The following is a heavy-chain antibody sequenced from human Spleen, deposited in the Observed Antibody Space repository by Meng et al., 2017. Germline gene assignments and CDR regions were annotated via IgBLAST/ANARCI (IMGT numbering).Heavy chain of an antibody. Sequence: GESLKISCVAPGLSFTDAWMSWVRHAPGKGLEWVGRIKRNSDGGTIDYAAPVKGRFTISRDDSKNTLYLQMDSLITEDTAVYFCATGAAAADHWGQGTLVTVSS. V-gene: IGHV3-15*01. CDR3: ATGAAAADH. CDR2: IKRNSDGGTI. D-gene: IGHD6-13*01. J-gene: IGHJ4*02. CDR1: GLSFTDAW.